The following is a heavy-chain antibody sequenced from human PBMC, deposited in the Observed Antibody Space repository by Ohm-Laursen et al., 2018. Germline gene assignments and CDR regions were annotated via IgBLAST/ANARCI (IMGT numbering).Heavy chain of an antibody. Sequence: GEPLRISCKGSGSRLTSYWIGWVRQMAGKGLERMGIIYLGDSDTRYSPSFQGQVTISADRSISTACLQWSSLKASDSAMYYCASSGGYSAFDIWGQGTMVTVSS. V-gene: IGHV5-51*01. J-gene: IGHJ3*02. CDR2: IYLGDSDT. D-gene: IGHD1-26*01. CDR1: GSRLTSYW. CDR3: ASSGGYSAFDI.